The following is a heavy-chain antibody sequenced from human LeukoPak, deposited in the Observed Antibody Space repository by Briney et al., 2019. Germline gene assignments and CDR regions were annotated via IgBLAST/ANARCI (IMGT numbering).Heavy chain of an antibody. J-gene: IGHJ4*02. Sequence: SETLSLTCTVSGGSISSYYWSWIRQPPGKGLEWIGYIYYSGSTNYNPSLKSRVTISVDTSKNQFSLKLSSVTAADTAVYYCARSLRDYYGSGSYYNGDYWGQGTLVTVSS. CDR1: GGSISSYY. CDR3: ARSLRDYYGSGSYYNGDY. D-gene: IGHD3-10*01. CDR2: IYYSGST. V-gene: IGHV4-59*01.